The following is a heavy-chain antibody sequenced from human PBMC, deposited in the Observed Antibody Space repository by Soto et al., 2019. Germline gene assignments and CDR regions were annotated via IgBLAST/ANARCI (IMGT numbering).Heavy chain of an antibody. CDR1: GGSIRSGGYY. J-gene: IGHJ5*02. Sequence: SETLSLTCTVSGGSIRSGGYYWTWIRQHPGKGLEWIGYIYYTGSTYYNPSLKSRVTISVDTSKNQFSLKLSSVTAADTAVYYCARELRYFDWLLYNWFDPWGQGTLVTVSS. CDR3: ARELRYFDWLLYNWFDP. V-gene: IGHV4-31*03. D-gene: IGHD3-9*01. CDR2: IYYTGST.